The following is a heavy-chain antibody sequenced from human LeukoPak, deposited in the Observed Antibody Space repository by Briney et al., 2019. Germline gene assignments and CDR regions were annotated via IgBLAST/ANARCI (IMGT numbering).Heavy chain of an antibody. Sequence: GGSLRLSCAASGFTVSSNEMSWVRQAPGKGLEWVSSISGGSTYYADSRKGRFTISRDNSKNTLHLQMNGLRAEDTAVYYCARGWGYSYGYGYWGQGTLVTVSS. CDR2: ISGGST. V-gene: IGHV3-38-3*01. J-gene: IGHJ4*02. D-gene: IGHD5-18*01. CDR1: GFTVSSNE. CDR3: ARGWGYSYGYGY.